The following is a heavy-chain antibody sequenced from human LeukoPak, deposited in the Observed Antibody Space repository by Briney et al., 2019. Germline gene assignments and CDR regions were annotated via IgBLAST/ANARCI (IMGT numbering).Heavy chain of an antibody. Sequence: SETLSLTCTVSGGSISSSSYYWGWIRQPPGKGLEWIGSIYYSGSTYYNPSLKSRVTISVDTSKNQFSLKLSSVTAADTAVYYCASGYQLLLNWFDPWGQGTLVTVSS. J-gene: IGHJ5*02. V-gene: IGHV4-39*01. CDR3: ASGYQLLLNWFDP. CDR1: GGSISSSSYY. D-gene: IGHD2-2*01. CDR2: IYYSGST.